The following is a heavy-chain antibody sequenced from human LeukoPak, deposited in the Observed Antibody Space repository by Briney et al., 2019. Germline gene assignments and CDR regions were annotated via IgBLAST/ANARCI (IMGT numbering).Heavy chain of an antibody. CDR2: INPNRGDT. Sequence: ASVKVSCKASGYSFTGYYMHWVRQAPGQGLEWMGWINPNRGDTYYAQKFQGRVTMTRDTSISAAYMDLNRLDSDDTAIYYCARDISARIYYFDYWGQGTLITVSS. D-gene: IGHD2-15*01. CDR1: GYSFTGYY. J-gene: IGHJ4*02. CDR3: ARDISARIYYFDY. V-gene: IGHV1-2*02.